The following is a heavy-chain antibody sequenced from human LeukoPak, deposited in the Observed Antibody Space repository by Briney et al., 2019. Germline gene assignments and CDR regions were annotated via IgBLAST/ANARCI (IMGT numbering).Heavy chain of an antibody. V-gene: IGHV4-34*01. CDR3: ARAPPVVTPLGYYFDY. D-gene: IGHD4-23*01. CDR2: INHSGST. Sequence: PSETLSLTCAVYGGSFSGYYWSWIRQPPGKGLEWNGEINHSGSTNYNPSLKSRVTISVDTSKNQFSLKLSSVTAADTAVYYCARAPPVVTPLGYYFDYWGQGTLVTVSS. J-gene: IGHJ4*02. CDR1: GGSFSGYY.